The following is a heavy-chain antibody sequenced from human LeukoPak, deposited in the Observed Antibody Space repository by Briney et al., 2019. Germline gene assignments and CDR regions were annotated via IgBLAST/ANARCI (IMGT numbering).Heavy chain of an antibody. CDR2: ISSSGSTI. V-gene: IGHV3-48*04. CDR3: ARARIVVVPAARSDYYYYMDV. Sequence: PGGSLRLSCAASGFTFSSYSMNWVRQAPGKGLEWVSYISSSGSTIYYADSVKGRFTVSRDNAKNSLYLQMNSLRAEDTAVYYCARARIVVVPAARSDYYYYMDVWGKGTTVTVSS. CDR1: GFTFSSYS. J-gene: IGHJ6*03. D-gene: IGHD2-2*01.